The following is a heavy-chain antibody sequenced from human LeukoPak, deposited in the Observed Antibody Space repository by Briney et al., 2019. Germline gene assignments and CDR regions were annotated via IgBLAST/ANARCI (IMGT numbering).Heavy chain of an antibody. Sequence: ASVKVSCKASGYTFTSYDINWVRQATGQGLEWMGWMNPNSGNTGYAQKFQGRVTMTRNTSISTAYMELSSLRSEDTAVYYCARGSRGLRGVVISRGYYMDVWGKGITVTVSS. J-gene: IGHJ6*03. V-gene: IGHV1-8*01. CDR3: ARGSRGLRGVVISRGYYMDV. CDR2: MNPNSGNT. D-gene: IGHD3-3*01. CDR1: GYTFTSYD.